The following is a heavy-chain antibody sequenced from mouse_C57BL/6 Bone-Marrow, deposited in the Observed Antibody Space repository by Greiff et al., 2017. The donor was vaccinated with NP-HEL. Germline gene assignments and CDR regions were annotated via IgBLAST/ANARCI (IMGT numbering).Heavy chain of an antibody. CDR2: ISDGGSYT. V-gene: IGHV5-4*03. Sequence: EVQVVESGGGLVKPGGSLKLSCAASGFTFSSYAMSWVRQTPEKRLEWVATISDGGSYTYYPDNVKGRFTISRDNAKNNLYLQMSHLKSEDTAMYYCARRGTTVGYWGQGTSVTVSS. J-gene: IGHJ4*01. CDR3: ARRGTTVGY. D-gene: IGHD1-1*01. CDR1: GFTFSSYA.